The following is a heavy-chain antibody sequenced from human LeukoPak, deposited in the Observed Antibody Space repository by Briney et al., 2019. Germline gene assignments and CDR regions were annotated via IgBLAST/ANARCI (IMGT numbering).Heavy chain of an antibody. J-gene: IGHJ1*01. Sequence: GGSLRLSCAASGFTFSSCWMHWVRQAPGKGLVWVSRIKSDGSTNYADSVKGRFTISRDNAKNTVSLQMNSLRAEDTGVYYCARAPSEIGGYYPEYFRHWGQGTLVTVSS. CDR3: ARAPSEIGGYYPEYFRH. V-gene: IGHV3-74*01. CDR2: IKSDGST. D-gene: IGHD3-22*01. CDR1: GFTFSSCW.